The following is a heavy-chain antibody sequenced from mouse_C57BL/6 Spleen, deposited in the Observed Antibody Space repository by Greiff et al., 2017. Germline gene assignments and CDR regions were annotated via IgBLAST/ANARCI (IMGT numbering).Heavy chain of an antibody. J-gene: IGHJ4*01. CDR2: INPGSGGT. Sequence: VKLQESGAELVRPGTSVKVSCKASGYAFTNYLIEWVKQRPGQGLEWIGVINPGSGGTNYNEKFKGKATLTADKSSSTAYMQLSSLTSEDSAVYFCARRDYGSSRYAMDYWGQGTSVTVSS. CDR3: ARRDYGSSRYAMDY. D-gene: IGHD1-1*01. CDR1: GYAFTNYL. V-gene: IGHV1-54*01.